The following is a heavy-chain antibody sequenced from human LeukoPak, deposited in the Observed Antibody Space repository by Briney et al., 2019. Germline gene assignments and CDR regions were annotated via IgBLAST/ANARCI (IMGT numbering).Heavy chain of an antibody. CDR3: AYGKNYDSSGSLFDY. CDR2: INQDGSEK. D-gene: IGHD3-22*01. CDR1: GFTFSSYW. Sequence: GGSLRLSCAASGFTFSSYWMTWVRQAPGKGLEGVANINQDGSEKNYVDSVKGRFIISRDNAMNSLYLQMNSLRAEDTAVYYCAYGKNYDSSGSLFDYWGQGTLVTVSS. V-gene: IGHV3-7*01. J-gene: IGHJ4*02.